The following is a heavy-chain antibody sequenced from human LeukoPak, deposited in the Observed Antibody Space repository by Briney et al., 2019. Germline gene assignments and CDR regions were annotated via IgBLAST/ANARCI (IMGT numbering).Heavy chain of an antibody. CDR2: ISSSGSTI. D-gene: IGHD6-6*01. V-gene: IGHV3-48*03. CDR3: ARSIAATFDD. CDR1: GFTFSSYE. Sequence: PGGSLRLSCAASGFTFSSYEMNWVRQAPGKGLEWVSYISSSGSTIYYADSVKGRFTISRDNAKNSLYLQMNSLRAEDTAVYYCARSIAATFDDWGQGTLVTVSS. J-gene: IGHJ4*02.